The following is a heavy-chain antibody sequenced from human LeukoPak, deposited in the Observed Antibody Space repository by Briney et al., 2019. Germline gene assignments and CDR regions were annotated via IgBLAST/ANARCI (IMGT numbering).Heavy chain of an antibody. CDR3: ARCTHTAMVNALYYFDY. D-gene: IGHD5-18*01. V-gene: IGHV4-59*01. CDR1: GGSISSYY. CDR2: IYYSGST. Sequence: SETLSLTCTVSGGSISSYYWSWIRQPPGKGLEWVGYIYYSGSTNYNPSLKSRLTISVDTSKNQFFLKLSSVTAADTAVYYCARCTHTAMVNALYYFDYWGQGTLVTVSS. J-gene: IGHJ4*02.